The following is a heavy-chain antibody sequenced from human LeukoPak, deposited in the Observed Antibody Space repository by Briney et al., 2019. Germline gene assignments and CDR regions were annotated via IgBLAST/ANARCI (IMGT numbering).Heavy chain of an antibody. Sequence: PGGSLRLSCAASGFTCSSYEMNWVRQAPGKGLEWVSSISSSSSYIYYADSVEGRFTISRDNAKNSLYLQMNSLRAEDTAVSYCAREKYYDILIDYWGQGTLVTVSS. V-gene: IGHV3-21*01. CDR3: AREKYYDILIDY. CDR1: GFTCSSYE. D-gene: IGHD3-9*01. J-gene: IGHJ4*02. CDR2: ISSSSSYI.